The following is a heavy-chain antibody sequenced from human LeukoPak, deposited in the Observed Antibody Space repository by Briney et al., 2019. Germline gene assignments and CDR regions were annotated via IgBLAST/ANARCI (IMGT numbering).Heavy chain of an antibody. J-gene: IGHJ4*02. CDR3: ARSISLGHPDF. CDR1: GYTFIGYY. V-gene: IGHV1-2*02. CDR2: INPSSGAT. Sequence: ASMMVSCKASGYTFIGYYIQWVRQDPGQGLEGMGWINPSSGATNYAQRFQGRVTMTRDTSISTAYMELSSLRSDDTAVYYCARSISLGHPDFWGQGTLVTVSS. D-gene: IGHD3-3*02.